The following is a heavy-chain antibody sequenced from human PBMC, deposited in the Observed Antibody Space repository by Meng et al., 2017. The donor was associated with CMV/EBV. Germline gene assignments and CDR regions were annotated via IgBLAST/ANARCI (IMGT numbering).Heavy chain of an antibody. CDR2: IYYSGST. CDR3: ARGGIAAAGLH. V-gene: IGHV4-39*07. D-gene: IGHD6-13*01. CDR1: GGSISSSSSY. J-gene: IGHJ4*02. Sequence: QLQLQQESGTGLVKPSETLSRTCTGSGGSISSSSSYWGWIRQPPGKGLEWIGSIYYSGSTYYNPSLKSRVTISVDTSKNQFSLKLSSVTAADTAVYYCARGGIAAAGLHWGQGTLVTVSS.